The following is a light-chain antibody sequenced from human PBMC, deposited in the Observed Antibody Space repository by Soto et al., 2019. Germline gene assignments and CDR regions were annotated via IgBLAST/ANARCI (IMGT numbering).Light chain of an antibody. J-gene: IGKJ1*01. CDR1: QSISSW. Sequence: DIPMTQSPSTLSASVGDRVTITCRASQSISSWLAWYQQKPGKAPKLLIYKASSLESGVPSRFSGSGFGTEFTLTISSLQPDDFATYYCQQSFRTFGQGTRV. CDR3: QQSFRT. V-gene: IGKV1-5*03. CDR2: KAS.